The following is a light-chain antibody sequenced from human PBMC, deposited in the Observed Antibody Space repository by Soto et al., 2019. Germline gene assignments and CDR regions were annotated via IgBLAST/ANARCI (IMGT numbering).Light chain of an antibody. J-gene: IGKJ1*01. V-gene: IGKV1-33*01. CDR2: DAS. CDR1: QDISNY. Sequence: DIQMTQSPSSLSASVGDRVTITCQARQDISNYLNVYQQKPGKAPKLLIYDASNLETGVPSMFSGTRSGKDFTVTISRLQPADNATYYCQQYDNRPPWTFGQGPKVEIK. CDR3: QQYDNRPPWT.